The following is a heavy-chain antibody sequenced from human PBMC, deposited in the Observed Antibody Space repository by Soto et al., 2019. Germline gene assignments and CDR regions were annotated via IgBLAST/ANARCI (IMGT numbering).Heavy chain of an antibody. CDR1: GFTFSSYA. CDR3: ASTYYDILTGPPESFDP. CDR2: ISGSGGST. J-gene: IGHJ5*02. V-gene: IGHV3-23*01. Sequence: GGSLRLSCAASGFTFSSYAMSWVRQAPGKGLEWVSAISGSGGSTYYADSVKGRFTISRDNSKNTLYLQMNSLRAEDTAVYYCASTYYDILTGPPESFDPWGQGTLVTVSS. D-gene: IGHD3-9*01.